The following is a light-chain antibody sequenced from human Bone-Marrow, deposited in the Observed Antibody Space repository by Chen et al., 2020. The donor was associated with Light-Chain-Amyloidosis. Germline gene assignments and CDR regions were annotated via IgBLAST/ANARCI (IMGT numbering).Light chain of an antibody. CDR2: KTS. J-gene: IGKJ1*01. V-gene: IGKV1-5*03. Sequence: DIQMSQSPSTLAASVGDRVTITCRASQSMDSWVAWYQRKPGRAPKVLIYKTSNLQNGVPSRFSGSGSGTEFTLTISSLQPDDFATYFCQQSNSYPWTFGQGTQVEIK. CDR1: QSMDSW. CDR3: QQSNSYPWT.